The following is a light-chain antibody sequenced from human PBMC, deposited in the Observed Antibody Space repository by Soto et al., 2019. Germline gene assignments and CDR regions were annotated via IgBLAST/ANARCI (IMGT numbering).Light chain of an antibody. J-gene: IGKJ4*01. CDR2: GAS. Sequence: EIVLTQSPGTLSLSPGERATLSCRASQSVSSSYLAWYQQKPGQAPRLLIYGASSRATGIPDRFSGSGSGTDFTLTISRLEPEDFAVYYCQQYGSSPLTTFAGGTRVAIK. V-gene: IGKV3-20*01. CDR3: QQYGSSPLTT. CDR1: QSVSSSY.